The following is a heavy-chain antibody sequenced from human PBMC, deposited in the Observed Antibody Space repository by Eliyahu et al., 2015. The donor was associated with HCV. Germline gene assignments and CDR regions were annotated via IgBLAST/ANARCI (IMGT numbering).Heavy chain of an antibody. D-gene: IGHD3-9*01. V-gene: IGHV4-59*01. CDR3: ARDRGYDILTGHRDWYFDL. Sequence: QVQLQESGPGLVKPSETLSLTCTVSGXSISSYYWSWIRQPPGKGLEWIGYIDYTGSTNCNPSLKSRVTISLDTSKSQFSLKLSSVTAADTAVYYCARDRGYDILTGHRDWYFDLWGRGTLVTVSS. CDR2: IDYTGST. J-gene: IGHJ2*01. CDR1: GXSISSYY.